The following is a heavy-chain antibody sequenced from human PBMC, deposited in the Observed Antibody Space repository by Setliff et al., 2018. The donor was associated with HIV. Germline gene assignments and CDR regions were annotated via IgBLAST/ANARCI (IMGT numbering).Heavy chain of an antibody. D-gene: IGHD3-10*01. CDR1: GGSISSSSYY. CDR2: IYYSGST. Sequence: PSETLSLTCTVSGGSISSSSYYWGWIRQPPGKGLEWIGTIYYSGSTYYNTSLKSRVTISVDTSKNQFSLKSSSVTAADTAVYYCARDPWVRGVIMAPDYWGQGTLVTVSS. V-gene: IGHV4-39*07. J-gene: IGHJ4*02. CDR3: ARDPWVRGVIMAPDY.